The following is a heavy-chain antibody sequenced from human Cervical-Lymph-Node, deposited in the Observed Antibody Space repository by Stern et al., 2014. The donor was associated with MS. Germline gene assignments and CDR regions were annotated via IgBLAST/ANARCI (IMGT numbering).Heavy chain of an antibody. Sequence: QVQLVQSGAEVKKPGASVKVSCKASGYTFTGYYMHWVRQAPGQGLEWMGWINPNSGGTNYAQKFQGRVTMTRDTSVSTAYMELSRLTSDDAAVYYCVRWNSSHFGMDDWGQGTTVTVSS. CDR1: GYTFTGYY. CDR3: VRWNSSHFGMDD. D-gene: IGHD1-7*01. CDR2: INPNSGGT. J-gene: IGHJ6*02. V-gene: IGHV1-2*02.